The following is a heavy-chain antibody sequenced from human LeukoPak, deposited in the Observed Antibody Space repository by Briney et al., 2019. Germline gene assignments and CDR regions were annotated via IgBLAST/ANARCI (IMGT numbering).Heavy chain of an antibody. CDR3: ARFSGLVVAYDS. CDR2: IYYRVTS. J-gene: IGHJ5*01. CDR1: GGSFSGYY. V-gene: IGHV4-59*01. Sequence: SETLSLTCAVYGGSFSGYYWSWIRQPPGKGLEWIGYIYYRVTSDYNPSLKSRVTMSVDMSTRQISLKLSSVTAADTAVYYCARFSGLVVAYDSWGPGTLVTVSS. D-gene: IGHD2-15*01.